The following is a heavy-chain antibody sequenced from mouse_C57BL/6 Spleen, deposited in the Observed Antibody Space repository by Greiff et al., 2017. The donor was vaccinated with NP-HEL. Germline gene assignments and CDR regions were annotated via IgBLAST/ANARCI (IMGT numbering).Heavy chain of an antibody. V-gene: IGHV1-53*01. CDR1: GYTFTSYW. D-gene: IGHD2-10*01. Sequence: QLQQPGTELVKPGASVKLSCKASGYTFTSYWKHWVKQRPGQGLEWVGNINPSNGGTHYNEKFKSKATLPVDKSSSTAYMQLSSRTSEDSSVSFWARSYFGPWFAYWGQGTLVTVSA. CDR2: INPSNGGT. J-gene: IGHJ3*01. CDR3: ARSYFGPWFAY.